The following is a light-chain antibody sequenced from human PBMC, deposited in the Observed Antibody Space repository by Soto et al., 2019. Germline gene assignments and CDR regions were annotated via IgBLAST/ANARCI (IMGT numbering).Light chain of an antibody. Sequence: EIVMTQSPATLSVSPGERATLSCRASQSVNSYLAWYQQRPGQAPRLLIYGASTRATGVPARFSGSGSGTEFTLPISSLQSEDFAVYYCQQCNDLPLITFGQGTRLEAK. J-gene: IGKJ5*01. CDR1: QSVNSY. CDR3: QQCNDLPLIT. CDR2: GAS. V-gene: IGKV3-15*01.